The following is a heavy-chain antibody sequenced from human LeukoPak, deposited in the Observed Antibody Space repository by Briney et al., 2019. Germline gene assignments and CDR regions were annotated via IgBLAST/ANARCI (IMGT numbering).Heavy chain of an antibody. Sequence: PSETLSLTCTVSGDSISSYYWSWIRQPPGKGLEWIGYMYYSGSTNYNPSLKSRVTISVDTSKNQFSLKLSSVTAADTAVYYCARSPTVTQGFDYWGQGTLVTVSS. CDR2: MYYSGST. D-gene: IGHD4-17*01. CDR3: ARSPTVTQGFDY. CDR1: GDSISSYY. J-gene: IGHJ4*02. V-gene: IGHV4-59*12.